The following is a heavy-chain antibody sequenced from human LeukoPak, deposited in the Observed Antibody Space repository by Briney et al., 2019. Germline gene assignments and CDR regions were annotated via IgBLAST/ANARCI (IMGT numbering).Heavy chain of an antibody. J-gene: IGHJ4*02. CDR1: RFTVSSFG. CDR2: IKQDGSDK. Sequence: GGSLRHSCADSRFTVSSFGTNSVRQAPGKGLEWVANIKQDGSDKYYVDSVKGRFTISRDNAKNSVFLQMNSLRAEDTAVYYCSISLHYWGQGTLVTVSS. CDR3: SISLHY. D-gene: IGHD2-21*01. V-gene: IGHV3-7*05.